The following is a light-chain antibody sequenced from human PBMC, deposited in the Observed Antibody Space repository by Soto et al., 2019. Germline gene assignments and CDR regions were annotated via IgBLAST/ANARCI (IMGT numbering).Light chain of an antibody. J-gene: IGKJ2*01. V-gene: IGKV3-15*01. CDR3: QQYNNWLYT. CDR2: GAS. Sequence: EIVMTQSPATLSVSPGERATLSCSASQSVSSSLAWYQQKPGQAPRLLFYGASTRATGVPARFSGSGSGTEFTLTISSLQSEDLAVYYCQQYNNWLYTFGQGTKLEIK. CDR1: QSVSSS.